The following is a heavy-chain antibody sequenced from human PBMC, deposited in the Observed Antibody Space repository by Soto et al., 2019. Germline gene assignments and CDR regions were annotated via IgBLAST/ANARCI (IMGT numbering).Heavy chain of an antibody. J-gene: IGHJ5*02. CDR1: GFTFSSYW. CDR2: INNDGSSP. Sequence: EEQVVESGGGVVQPGGSLRLSCAASGFTFSSYWMHWVRQAPGKGLVWVSRINNDGSSPTYADSVKGRFTISRDNAKNMLYLQMDSLRAEDTAVYYCVRDRPHNWFDPWGQGTLVTVSS. CDR3: VRDRPHNWFDP. V-gene: IGHV3-74*01.